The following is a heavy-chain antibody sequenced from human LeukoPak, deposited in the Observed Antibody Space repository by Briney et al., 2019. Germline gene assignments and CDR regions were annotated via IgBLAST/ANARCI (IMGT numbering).Heavy chain of an antibody. CDR2: IKTDGSIA. CDR1: GFSFSFYW. CDR3: ARLFRDVTTFDY. J-gene: IGHJ4*02. Sequence: GSLRLSCAASGFSFSFYWMHWVRQAPGKGPVWVSRIKTDGSIADYADSVKGRFTISRDNAKNTLYLQMNSLRAEDTAVYYCARLFRDVTTFDYWGQGTLVTVSS. V-gene: IGHV3-74*01. D-gene: IGHD1-1*01.